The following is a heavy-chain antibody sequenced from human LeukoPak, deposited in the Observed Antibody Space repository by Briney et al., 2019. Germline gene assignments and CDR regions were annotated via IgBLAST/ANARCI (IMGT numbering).Heavy chain of an antibody. Sequence: ASVKVSCKVSGYTLTELSMHWVRQAPGKGLEWMGGFDPEDGETIYAQKFQGRVTMTEDTSTDTAYMELSSLRSEDTAVYYCASGDIVVVPAARWSGSFDYWGQGTLVTASS. D-gene: IGHD2-2*01. V-gene: IGHV1-24*01. CDR2: FDPEDGET. CDR1: GYTLTELS. CDR3: ASGDIVVVPAARWSGSFDY. J-gene: IGHJ4*02.